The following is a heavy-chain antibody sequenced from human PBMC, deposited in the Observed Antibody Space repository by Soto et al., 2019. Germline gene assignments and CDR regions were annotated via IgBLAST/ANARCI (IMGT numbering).Heavy chain of an antibody. CDR3: AREGVEWLRFRADPESQYFDY. CDR2: INAGNGDT. D-gene: IGHD5-12*01. V-gene: IGHV1-3*01. Sequence: GASVKVSCKASGYTFTSYAMHWVRQAPGQRLEWMGWINAGNGDTKYSQKFQGRVTITRDTSASTAYMELSSLRSEDTAVYYCAREGVEWLRFRADPESQYFDYWGQGTLVTVSS. J-gene: IGHJ4*02. CDR1: GYTFTSYA.